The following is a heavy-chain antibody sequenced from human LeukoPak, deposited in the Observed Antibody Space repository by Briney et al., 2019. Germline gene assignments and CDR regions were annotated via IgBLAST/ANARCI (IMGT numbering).Heavy chain of an antibody. D-gene: IGHD3-3*01. V-gene: IGHV3-7*01. CDR3: ARASYRYDFWSGYYPPYWFDH. CDR2: IKQDGSEK. J-gene: IGHJ5*02. Sequence: PGGSLRLSCAASGFTFSSYWMSWVRQAPGKGLEWVANIKQDGSEKYYVNSVKGRFTISRDNAKNSLYLPMNSLRAEDTAVYYCARASYRYDFWSGYYPPYWFDHWGQGTLVTVSS. CDR1: GFTFSSYW.